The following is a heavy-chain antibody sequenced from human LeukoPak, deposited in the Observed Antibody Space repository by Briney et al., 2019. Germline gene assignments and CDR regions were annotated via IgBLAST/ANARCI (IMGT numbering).Heavy chain of an antibody. Sequence: TSETLSLTCTVSGGSISSYYWTWIRQPPGKGLEWIGYIYYSGSTNYNPSLKSRVTISVDTSKNQFSLKLSSVTAADTAVYYCARQLGSSSYYWYFDLWGRGTLVTVSS. CDR1: GGSISSYY. D-gene: IGHD6-13*01. J-gene: IGHJ2*01. V-gene: IGHV4-59*08. CDR2: IYYSGST. CDR3: ARQLGSSSYYWYFDL.